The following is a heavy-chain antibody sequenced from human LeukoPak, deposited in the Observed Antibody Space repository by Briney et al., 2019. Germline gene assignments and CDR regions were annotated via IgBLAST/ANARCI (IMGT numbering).Heavy chain of an antibody. V-gene: IGHV3-74*01. J-gene: IGHJ5*02. CDR3: THLGWFDP. CDR1: GFSLSTFW. Sequence: SGGSLRLSCAASGFSLSTFWMHWVRQAPGKGLAWVSRIDYEGITTTYADSVKGRFTISRDNAKNTLYLQMNSLRAEDTAVYYCTHLGWFDPWGQGTLVTVSS. CDR2: IDYEGITT.